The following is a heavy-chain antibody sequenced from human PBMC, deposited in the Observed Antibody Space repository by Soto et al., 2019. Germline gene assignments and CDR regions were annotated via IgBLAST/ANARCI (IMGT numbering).Heavy chain of an antibody. V-gene: IGHV4-34*01. Sequence: QVQLQQWGAGLLKPSETLSLTCAVYGGSFSGYYWSWIRQPPGKGLEWIGEINNSGSTNYNPSLNGPITISVDTSKNQFSLKLSSVTAAGTAVYYCARSPLYGRYSSSWYRPFDYWGQGTLVPVSS. CDR2: INNSGST. CDR3: ARSPLYGRYSSSWYRPFDY. CDR1: GGSFSGYY. J-gene: IGHJ4*02. D-gene: IGHD6-13*01.